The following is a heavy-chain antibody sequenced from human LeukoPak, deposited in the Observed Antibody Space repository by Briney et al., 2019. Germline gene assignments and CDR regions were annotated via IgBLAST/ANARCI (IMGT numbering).Heavy chain of an antibody. V-gene: IGHV4-34*01. CDR1: GGSFSGYY. CDR3: ARGRKITLVRGARGGYGMDV. D-gene: IGHD3-10*01. J-gene: IGHJ6*02. Sequence: SETVSLTCAVYGGSFSGYYWSWIRQPPGKGLEWIGEINQSGSTNYNPSLKSRVTISVNTSKNQFSLRLSSVTAADTAVYYCARGRKITLVRGARGGYGMDVWGQGTTVTVSS. CDR2: INQSGST.